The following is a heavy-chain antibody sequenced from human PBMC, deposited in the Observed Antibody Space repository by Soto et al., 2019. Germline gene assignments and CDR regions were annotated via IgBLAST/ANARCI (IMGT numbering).Heavy chain of an antibody. CDR2: ISCDGSNK. V-gene: IGHV3-30-3*01. CDR1: GFTFSSYA. CDR3: AREDCSSTSCSNYYYYGMDV. D-gene: IGHD2-2*01. J-gene: IGHJ6*02. Sequence: GGSLRLSCAASGFTFSSYAMHWVRQAPGKGLEWVAVISCDGSNKYYADSVKGRFTISRDNSKNTLYLQMNSLRAEDTAVYYCAREDCSSTSCSNYYYYGMDVWGQGTTVTVSS.